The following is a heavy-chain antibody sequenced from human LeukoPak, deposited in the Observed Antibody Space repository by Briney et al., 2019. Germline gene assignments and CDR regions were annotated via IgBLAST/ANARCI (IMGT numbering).Heavy chain of an antibody. CDR1: GFTFSSYA. D-gene: IGHD1-26*01. J-gene: IGHJ3*02. CDR2: ISGSGGST. Sequence: GGSLRLSCAASGFTFSSYAMSWVRQAPGKGLEWVSAISGSGGSTYYADPVKGRFTISRDNSKNTLYLQMNSLRAEDTAVYYCAKFRLEWEPLGGDAFDIWGQGTMVTVSS. V-gene: IGHV3-23*01. CDR3: AKFRLEWEPLGGDAFDI.